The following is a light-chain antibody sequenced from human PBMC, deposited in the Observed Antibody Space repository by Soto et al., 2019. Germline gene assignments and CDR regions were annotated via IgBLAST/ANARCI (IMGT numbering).Light chain of an antibody. V-gene: IGKV1-5*01. CDR1: QSISTW. Sequence: DIQMTQSPSTLSASVGDRVSITCRASQSISTWLAWYQQKPGKAPKLLIYDASTLESGVPSRFSGSGSGTEFTLTIGSLQPDDFASYYCQQYDSYSWTFGQGTKVEIK. CDR2: DAS. J-gene: IGKJ1*01. CDR3: QQYDSYSWT.